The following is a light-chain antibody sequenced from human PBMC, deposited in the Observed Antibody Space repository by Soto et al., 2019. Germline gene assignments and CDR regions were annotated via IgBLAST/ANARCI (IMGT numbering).Light chain of an antibody. Sequence: DIQMTQSPSTLSASVGDRVTITCRASQSISSWLAWYQQKPGKAPKLLIYKASSLESGVPSRLSGSGSGTEFKLTNSSLQPNDFATYDCQQYNSYRYNFGQGTKLEIE. V-gene: IGKV1-5*03. CDR2: KAS. CDR1: QSISSW. J-gene: IGKJ2*01. CDR3: QQYNSYRYN.